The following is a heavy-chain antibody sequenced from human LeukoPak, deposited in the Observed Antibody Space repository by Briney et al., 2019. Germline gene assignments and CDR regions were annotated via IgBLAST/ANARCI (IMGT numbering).Heavy chain of an antibody. Sequence: GVSLRLSCAASGFTFGSNWMHWVRQAPGKGLVWVSRINEDGSTTNYEDSVKGRSTIFRDNAKNTLYLQMNSLRAEDTAVYYCVRDLGGRSGHWGQGTLVTVSS. V-gene: IGHV3-74*01. CDR3: VRDLGGRSGH. J-gene: IGHJ4*02. CDR2: INEDGSTT. CDR1: GFTFGSNW. D-gene: IGHD1-26*01.